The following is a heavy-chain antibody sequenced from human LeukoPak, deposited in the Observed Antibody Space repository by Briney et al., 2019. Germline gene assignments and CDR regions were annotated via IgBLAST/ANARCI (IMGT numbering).Heavy chain of an antibody. V-gene: IGHV4-34*01. CDR2: INQSGST. D-gene: IGHD1-1*01. Sequence: PGGSLRLSCAASGFTFSSYGMHWVRQSPGKGLEWIGEINQSGSTSYNPSLKSRVTISVDTSKNHFSLKVSSVTAADTAVNYCARRWNARLYNWFDPWGQGTLVTVSS. CDR3: ARRWNARLYNWFDP. J-gene: IGHJ5*02. CDR1: GFTFSSYG.